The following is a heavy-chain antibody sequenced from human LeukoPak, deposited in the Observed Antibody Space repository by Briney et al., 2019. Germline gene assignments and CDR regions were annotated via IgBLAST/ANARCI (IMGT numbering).Heavy chain of an antibody. CDR2: IYHSGST. V-gene: IGHV4-38-2*01. D-gene: IGHD3-22*01. CDR3: ATLRALSITMIVVVITTYYFDY. Sequence: PSETLSLTCAVSGYSTSSDYYWGWIRQPPGKGLEWIGSIYHSGSTYYNPSLKSRVTISVDTSKNQFSLNLTSVTAADTAVYYCATLRALSITMIVVVITTYYFDYWGQGTLVTVSS. CDR1: GYSTSSDYY. J-gene: IGHJ4*02.